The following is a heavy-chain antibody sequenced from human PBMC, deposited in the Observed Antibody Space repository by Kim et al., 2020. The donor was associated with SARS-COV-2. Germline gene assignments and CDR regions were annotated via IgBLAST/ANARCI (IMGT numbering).Heavy chain of an antibody. CDR3: AREYYDILTGYRGGAFDI. V-gene: IGHV4-59*01. J-gene: IGHJ3*02. D-gene: IGHD3-9*01. Sequence: SETLSLTCTVSGGSISSYYWSWIRQPPGKGLEWIGYIYYSGSTNYNPSLKSRVTISVDTSKNQFSLKLSSVTAADTAVYYCAREYYDILTGYRGGAFDIWGQGTMVTVSS. CDR1: GGSISSYY. CDR2: IYYSGST.